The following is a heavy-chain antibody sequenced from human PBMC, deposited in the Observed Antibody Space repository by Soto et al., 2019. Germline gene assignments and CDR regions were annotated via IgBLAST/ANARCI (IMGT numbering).Heavy chain of an antibody. J-gene: IGHJ6*02. CDR2: ISGSGGST. D-gene: IGHD4-17*01. V-gene: IGHV3-23*01. CDR1: GFTFSSYA. Sequence: PGGSLRLSCAASGFTFSSYAMSWVRQAPGKGLEWVSAISGSGGSTYYADSVKGRFTISRDNSKNTLYLQMNSLRAEDTAVYYCATSTVTNRFGYYYGMDVCGQGPTVTVYS. CDR3: ATSTVTNRFGYYYGMDV.